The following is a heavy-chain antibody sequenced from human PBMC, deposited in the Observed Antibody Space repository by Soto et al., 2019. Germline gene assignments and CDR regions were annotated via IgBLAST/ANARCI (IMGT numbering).Heavy chain of an antibody. D-gene: IGHD1-26*01. V-gene: IGHV3-23*01. Sequence: SRCAPYHYRQAPGEGLEWVSAISGSGGSTYYADSVKGRFTISRDNSKNTLYLQMNSLRAEDTAVYYCARWRGSRFDYWGQGTLVTVSS. CDR1: SRCA. J-gene: IGHJ4*02. CDR2: ISGSGGST. CDR3: ARWRGSRFDY.